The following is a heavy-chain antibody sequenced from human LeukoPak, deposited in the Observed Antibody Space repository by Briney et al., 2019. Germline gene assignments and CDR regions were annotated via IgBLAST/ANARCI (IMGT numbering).Heavy chain of an antibody. Sequence: ASVKVSCKVSGYTLTELSMHWVRQAPGKGLEWMGGFDPEDGETIYAQKFQGRVTMTKDTSTDTAYMELSSLRSEDTAVYYCATGTDSSGYYYVPGFDYWGQGTLVTVSS. J-gene: IGHJ4*02. CDR3: ATGTDSSGYYYVPGFDY. V-gene: IGHV1-24*01. CDR1: GYTLTELS. CDR2: FDPEDGET. D-gene: IGHD3-22*01.